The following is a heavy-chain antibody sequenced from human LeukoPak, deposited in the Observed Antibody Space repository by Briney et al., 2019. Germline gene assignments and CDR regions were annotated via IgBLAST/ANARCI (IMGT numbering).Heavy chain of an antibody. D-gene: IGHD2-2*01. Sequence: GASVKVSCKASGYTFTGYYMHWVRQAPGQGLEWMGWINPNSGGTNYAQKFQGRVTMTRDTSISTAYMELSRLRSDDTAVYYCAREIVVVPAAMGRGFDYWGQGTLVTVSS. CDR2: INPNSGGT. CDR1: GYTFTGYY. CDR3: AREIVVVPAAMGRGFDY. V-gene: IGHV1-2*02. J-gene: IGHJ4*02.